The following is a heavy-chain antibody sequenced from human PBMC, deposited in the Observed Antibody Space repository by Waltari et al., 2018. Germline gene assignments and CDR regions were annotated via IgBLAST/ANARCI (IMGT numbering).Heavy chain of an antibody. V-gene: IGHV1-69*08. D-gene: IGHD3-10*01. Sequence: QVQLVQSGAEVKKPGSSVKVSCKASGGTFSSYAISWVRQAPGQGLEWMGRIIPIFGTANYEQKFQGRVTIAADKSTSTAYMELSSLRSEDTAVYYCARLSYYGSGSYGYWFDPWGQGTLVTVSS. CDR2: IIPIFGTA. CDR3: ARLSYYGSGSYGYWFDP. J-gene: IGHJ5*02. CDR1: GGTFSSYA.